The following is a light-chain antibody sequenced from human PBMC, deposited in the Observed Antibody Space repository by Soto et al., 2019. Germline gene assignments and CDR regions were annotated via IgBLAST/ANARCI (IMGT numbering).Light chain of an antibody. V-gene: IGKV3-20*01. Sequence: EIVLTQSPGTLSLSPGARATLSCRASQSVSSSYLAWYQQKPGQAPRLLIYGASSRATGIPDRFSGSGSGTDFTLTISRLEPEDFAVYYCQQDGSSPRTFGQGTKVEIK. CDR1: QSVSSSY. J-gene: IGKJ1*01. CDR2: GAS. CDR3: QQDGSSPRT.